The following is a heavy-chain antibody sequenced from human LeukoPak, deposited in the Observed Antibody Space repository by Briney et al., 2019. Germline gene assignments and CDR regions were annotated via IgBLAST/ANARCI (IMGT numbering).Heavy chain of an antibody. J-gene: IGHJ6*03. CDR3: TRQGDCSSTSCYFSYYYYYMDV. D-gene: IGHD2-2*01. Sequence: GGSLRLSCAASGFTFGTSAMSWVRQAPGKGPEWVSTFGRSGSDTYYSDSVKGRFTIFRDNSKNTLYLQMNSLETEDTAVYYCTRQGDCSSTSCYFSYYYYYMDVWGKGTTVTVSS. CDR2: FGRSGSDT. V-gene: IGHV3-23*01. CDR1: GFTFGTSA.